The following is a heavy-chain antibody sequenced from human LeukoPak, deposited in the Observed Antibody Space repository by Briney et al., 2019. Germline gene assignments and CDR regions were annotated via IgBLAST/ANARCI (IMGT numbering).Heavy chain of an antibody. CDR3: ARDPLPHYGGKPNYFDY. CDR1: GFTVSSNY. CDR2: IYSGGST. J-gene: IGHJ4*02. Sequence: GGSLRLSCAASGFTVSSNYMSWVRQAPGKGLEWVSVIYSGGSTYYADSVKGRFTISRDNSKNTLYLQMNSLRAEDTAVYYCARDPLPHYGGKPNYFDYWGQGTLVTVSS. V-gene: IGHV3-66*01. D-gene: IGHD4-23*01.